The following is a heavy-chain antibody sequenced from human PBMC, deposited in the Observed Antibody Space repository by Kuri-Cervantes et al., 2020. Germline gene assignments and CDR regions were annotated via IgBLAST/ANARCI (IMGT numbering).Heavy chain of an antibody. J-gene: IGHJ4*02. CDR3: ARFRGGVYSYGSEGYFDY. Sequence: SETLSLCCTVSGGSISSGGYYWSWIRQHPGKGLEWIGYIYYSGSTYYNPSLKSRVTISVDTSKNQFSLKLSSVTAADTAVYYCARFRGGVYSYGSEGYFDYWGQGTLVTVSS. V-gene: IGHV4-31*03. D-gene: IGHD5-18*01. CDR1: GGSISSGGYY. CDR2: IYYSGST.